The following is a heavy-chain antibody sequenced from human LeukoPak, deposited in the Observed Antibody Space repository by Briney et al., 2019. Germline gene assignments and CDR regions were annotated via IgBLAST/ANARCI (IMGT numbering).Heavy chain of an antibody. Sequence: SETLSLTCSVSGGSISRYYWSWIRQPAGKGLEWIGRIYTSGSTNYNPSLQSRVTMSVDTSKNQFSLNLTSVTAADAAVYYCARDLGYSGFDWAPWGQGTLVTVSS. D-gene: IGHD5-12*01. CDR2: IYTSGST. J-gene: IGHJ5*02. V-gene: IGHV4-4*07. CDR3: ARDLGYSGFDWAP. CDR1: GGSISRYY.